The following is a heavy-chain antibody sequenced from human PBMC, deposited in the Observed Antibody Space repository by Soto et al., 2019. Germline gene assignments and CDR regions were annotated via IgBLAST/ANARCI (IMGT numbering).Heavy chain of an antibody. J-gene: IGHJ6*02. CDR2: INPGYPAGRST. CDR3: AREAIVAGATTCMDC. V-gene: IGHV1-46*01. D-gene: IGHD1-26*01. Sequence: ASVKVSCKASGYTLTTFFMHWVRQAPGQGLAWMGVINPGYPAGRSTTYAQKFQGRVTMTTDTSTRTVYVALSWLRSDDTVVYYCAREAIVAGATTCMDCWGQGPTVTVSS. CDR1: GYTLTTFF.